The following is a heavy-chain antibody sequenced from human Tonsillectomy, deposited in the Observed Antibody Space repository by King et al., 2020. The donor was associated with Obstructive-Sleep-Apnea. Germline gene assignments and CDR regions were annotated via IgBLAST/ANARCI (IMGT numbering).Heavy chain of an antibody. D-gene: IGHD3-10*01. CDR2: INSRGTT. CDR1: GFTFVSYA. J-gene: IGHJ5*01. CDR3: AKEGGGSGVYWVDS. Sequence: QLVQSGGGLVQPGGSLRLSCAASGFTFVSYAMSWVRYAPGKGVEWVSAINSRGTTFSPDSGKGRFTISRDNSKYTVDLQGNSLRAEDTAFYYCAKEGGGSGVYWVDSWGQGTLVTVSS. V-gene: IGHV3-23*04.